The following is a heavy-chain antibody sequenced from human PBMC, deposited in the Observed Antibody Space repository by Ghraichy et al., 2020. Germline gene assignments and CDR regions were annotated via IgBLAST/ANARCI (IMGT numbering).Heavy chain of an antibody. J-gene: IGHJ6*03. CDR3: ARGNGDYDYYYYYYMDV. CDR1: GGSISSGDYY. CDR2: IYYSGST. Sequence: SETLSLTCTVSGGSISSGDYYWSWIRQPPGKGLEWIGYIYYSGSTYYNPSFKSRVTISVDTSKNQFSLKLNSVTAADTAVYYCARGNGDYDYYYYYYMDVWGKGTTVTVSS. D-gene: IGHD4-17*01. V-gene: IGHV4-30-4*08.